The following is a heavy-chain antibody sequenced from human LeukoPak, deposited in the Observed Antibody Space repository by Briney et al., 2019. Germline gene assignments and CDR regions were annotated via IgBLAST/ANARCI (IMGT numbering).Heavy chain of an antibody. J-gene: IGHJ3*02. CDR1: GGSISSSSYY. D-gene: IGHD3-9*01. CDR3: ARPYYDILTGYYPNAFDT. CDR2: IYYSGST. Sequence: PSETLSLTCTVSGGSISSSSYYWGWIRQPPGKGLEWIGSIYYSGSTYYNPSLKSRVTISVDTSKNQFSLKLSSVTAADTAVYYCARPYYDILTGYYPNAFDTWGQGTMVTVSS. V-gene: IGHV4-39*01.